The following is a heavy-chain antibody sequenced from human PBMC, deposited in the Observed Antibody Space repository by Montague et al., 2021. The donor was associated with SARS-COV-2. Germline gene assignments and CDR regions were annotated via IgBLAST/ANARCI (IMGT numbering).Heavy chain of an antibody. CDR2: INGDGLTT. J-gene: IGHJ3*01. CDR3: VKDMSEFDDLNAFDV. V-gene: IGHV3-43*02. D-gene: IGHD3-10*01. Sequence: FLRLSCAASGFTFDDYAMHWVRQAPGKGLEWVSLINGDGLTTLLXDSVEGRFIISRDNSKNSLYLQMKSLRTEDTALYFCVKDMSEFDDLNAFDVWGQGTQVTVSS. CDR1: GFTFDDYA.